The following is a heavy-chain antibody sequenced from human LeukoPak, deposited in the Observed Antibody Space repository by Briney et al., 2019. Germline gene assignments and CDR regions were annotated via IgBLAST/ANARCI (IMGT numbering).Heavy chain of an antibody. V-gene: IGHV3-33*06. CDR2: IWYDGSNK. CDR3: AKEARAVLRFLEWLLYFDY. Sequence: GGSLRLSCAASGFTFSSYGMHWVRQAPGKGLEWVAVIWYDGSNKYYADSVKGRFTISRDNSKNTLYLQMNSLRAEDTAVYYCAKEARAVLRFLEWLLYFDYWGQGTLVTVSS. J-gene: IGHJ4*02. D-gene: IGHD3-3*01. CDR1: GFTFSSYG.